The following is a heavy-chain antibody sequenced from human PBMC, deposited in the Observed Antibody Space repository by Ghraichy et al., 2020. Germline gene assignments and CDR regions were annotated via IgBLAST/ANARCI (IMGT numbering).Heavy chain of an antibody. CDR1: GFTFDDYT. CDR2: ISWDGGST. D-gene: IGHD6-13*01. CDR3: AKDMYSPVGGSSWAFDY. Sequence: GGSLRLSCAASGFTFDDYTMHWVRQAPGKGLEWVSLISWDGGSTYYADSVKDRFTISRDNSKNSLYLQMNSLRTEDTALYYLAKDMYSPVGGSSWAFDYWGQGTLVTVSS. J-gene: IGHJ4*02. V-gene: IGHV3-43*01.